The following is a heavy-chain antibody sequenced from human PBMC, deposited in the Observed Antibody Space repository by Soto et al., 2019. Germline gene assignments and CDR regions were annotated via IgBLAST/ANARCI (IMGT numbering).Heavy chain of an antibody. Sequence: KQSQTLSLTCAISGDSVSSNSAAWNWIRQSPSRGLEWLGRTYYRSKWYNDYAVSVKSRITINPDTSKNQFSLQLNSVTPEDTAVYYCAVGYCSSTSCYGGAYFDYWGQGTLVTVSS. J-gene: IGHJ4*02. V-gene: IGHV6-1*01. CDR1: GDSVSSNSAA. D-gene: IGHD2-2*01. CDR2: TYYRSKWYN. CDR3: AVGYCSSTSCYGGAYFDY.